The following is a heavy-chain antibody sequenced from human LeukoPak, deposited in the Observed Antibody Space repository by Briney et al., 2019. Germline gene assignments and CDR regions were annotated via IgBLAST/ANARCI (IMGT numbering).Heavy chain of an antibody. V-gene: IGHV4-39*07. CDR2: IYYSGST. CDR1: GGSISSSGYY. CDR3: ARVGVVVAFDY. Sequence: SETLSLTCTVSGGSISSSGYYWGWIRQPPGKGLEWIGSIYYSGSTYYNPSLKSRVTISVDTSKNQFSLKLSSVTAADTAVYYCARVGVVVAFDYWGQGTLVTVSS. D-gene: IGHD2-15*01. J-gene: IGHJ4*02.